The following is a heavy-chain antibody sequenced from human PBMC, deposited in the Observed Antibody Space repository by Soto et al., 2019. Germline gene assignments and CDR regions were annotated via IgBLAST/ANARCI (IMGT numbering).Heavy chain of an antibody. V-gene: IGHV3-23*01. J-gene: IGHJ6*02. Sequence: PGGSLRLSCAASGFTFSSYAMSWVRQAPGKGLEWVSTISGSGGTTYYADSVKGRFTVSRDNSKNTLYLQMNSLRAEDTAVYHCAKDQRVDDDYYYYSAMDVWGQGTTVTVSS. CDR2: ISGSGGTT. CDR3: AKDQRVDDDYYYYSAMDV. CDR1: GFTFSSYA. D-gene: IGHD5-12*01.